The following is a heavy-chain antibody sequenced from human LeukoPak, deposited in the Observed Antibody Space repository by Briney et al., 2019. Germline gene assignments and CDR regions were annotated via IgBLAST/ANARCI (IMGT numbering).Heavy chain of an antibody. J-gene: IGHJ4*02. V-gene: IGHV4-34*01. Sequence: PSETLSLTCAVYGGSFSGYYWSWIRQPPGKGLEWNGEINHSRSTNYNPSLKSRVTISVDTSKNQFSLKLSSVTAADTAVYYCARGRSRRYCSSTSCKGVYYFDYWGQGTLVTVSS. CDR1: GGSFSGYY. CDR2: INHSRST. D-gene: IGHD2-2*01. CDR3: ARGRSRRYCSSTSCKGVYYFDY.